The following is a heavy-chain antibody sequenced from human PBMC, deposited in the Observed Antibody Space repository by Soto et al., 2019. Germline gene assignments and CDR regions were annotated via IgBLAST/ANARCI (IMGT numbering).Heavy chain of an antibody. CDR2: INHSGST. Sequence: SETLSLTCAVYGGSFSGYYWSWIRQPPGKGLEWIGEINHSGSTNYNPSLKSRVTISVDTSKNQFSLKLSSMTAADTAVYYCASGTFGGVIVIPWFDPWGQGTLVTVSS. CDR3: ASGTFGGVIVIPWFDP. CDR1: GGSFSGYY. V-gene: IGHV4-34*01. J-gene: IGHJ5*02. D-gene: IGHD3-16*02.